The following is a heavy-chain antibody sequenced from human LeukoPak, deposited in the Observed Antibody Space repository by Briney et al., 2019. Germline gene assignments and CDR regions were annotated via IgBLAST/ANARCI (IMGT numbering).Heavy chain of an antibody. J-gene: IGHJ4*02. CDR3: ASGPRGSGWYHRDY. V-gene: IGHV4-34*01. D-gene: IGHD6-19*01. CDR1: GGSFSGYY. Sequence: PSETLSLTCAVYGGSFSGYYWSWIRQPPGKGLEWIGEINHSGSTNYNPSLKSRVTISVDTSKNQFSLKLSSVTAADTAVYYCASGPRGSGWYHRDYWGQGTLVTVSS. CDR2: INHSGST.